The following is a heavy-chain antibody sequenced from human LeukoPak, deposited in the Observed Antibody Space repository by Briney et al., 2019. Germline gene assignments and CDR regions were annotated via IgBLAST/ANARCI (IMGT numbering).Heavy chain of an antibody. D-gene: IGHD3-10*01. J-gene: IGHJ4*02. CDR3: ARAYFYGSGSTPPDY. V-gene: IGHV3-21*01. Sequence: PGGSLRLSCAASGFTFSSYSMNWVRQAPVKGLEWVSSISSSSSYIYYADSVKGRFTISRDNAKNSLYLQMNSLRAEDTAVYYCARAYFYGSGSTPPDYWGQGTLVTVSS. CDR2: ISSSSSYI. CDR1: GFTFSSYS.